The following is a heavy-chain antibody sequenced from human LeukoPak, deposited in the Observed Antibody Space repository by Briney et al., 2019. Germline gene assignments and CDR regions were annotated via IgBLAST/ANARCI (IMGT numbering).Heavy chain of an antibody. V-gene: IGHV4-61*02. CDR1: GGSISSGSYY. D-gene: IGHD2-2*01. CDR3: ARDGGPLGYCSSTSCPYYMDV. J-gene: IGHJ6*03. CDR2: IYTSGST. Sequence: SETLSLTCTVSGGSISSGSYYWSWIRQPAGKGLEWIGRIYTSGSTSYNPSLKSRVTMSVDTSKNQFSLKLSSVTAADTAVYYCARDGGPLGYCSSTSCPYYMDVWGKGTTVTISS.